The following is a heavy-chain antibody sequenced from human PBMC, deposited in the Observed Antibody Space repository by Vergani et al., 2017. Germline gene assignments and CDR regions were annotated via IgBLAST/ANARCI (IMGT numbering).Heavy chain of an antibody. J-gene: IGHJ5*02. V-gene: IGHV4-61*02. Sequence: QVQLQESGPGLVKPSQTLSLTCTVSGGSISSGSYYWSWIRQPAGKGLEWIGRIYTSGSTNYNPSLKSRVTISVDTSKNQFSLKLSSVTAADTAVYYCAREVPMVYAWGQGTLVTVSS. D-gene: IGHD2-8*01. CDR3: AREVPMVYA. CDR1: GGSISSGSYY. CDR2: IYTSGST.